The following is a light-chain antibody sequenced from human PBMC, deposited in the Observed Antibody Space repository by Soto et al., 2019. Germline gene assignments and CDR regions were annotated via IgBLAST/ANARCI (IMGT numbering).Light chain of an antibody. CDR1: QNVNNN. J-gene: IGKJ5*01. V-gene: IGKV1-39*01. Sequence: DIQMTQSTSSLSASVGDRVTITCRASQNVNNNVNWYQPKPGKAPTLLIYVAARLQSVVPSRVSGAGSGSEFTRPISSLQPEAFVVYYCQQSYDSWNTFGPPKRREIK. CDR2: VAA. CDR3: QQSYDSWNT.